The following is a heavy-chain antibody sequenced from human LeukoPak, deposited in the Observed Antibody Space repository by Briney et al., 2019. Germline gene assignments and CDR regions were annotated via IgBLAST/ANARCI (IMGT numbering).Heavy chain of an antibody. CDR3: ARQTVTWSGYYKLNYMDV. V-gene: IGHV5-51*01. D-gene: IGHD3-3*01. Sequence: PGESLKISCKGSGYSFTSYWIGWVRQMPGKGLEWMGIIYPGDSDTRYSPSFQGQVTILADKSISTAYLQWSSLKASDTAMYYCARQTVTWSGYYKLNYMDVWGKGTTVTVSS. CDR2: IYPGDSDT. CDR1: GYSFTSYW. J-gene: IGHJ6*03.